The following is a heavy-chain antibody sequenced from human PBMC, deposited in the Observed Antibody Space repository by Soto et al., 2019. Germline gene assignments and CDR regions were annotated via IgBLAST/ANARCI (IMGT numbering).Heavy chain of an antibody. J-gene: IGHJ6*02. CDR3: ARDDNYITGTTDYYYGMDV. CDR2: IIPIFGTA. V-gene: IGHV1-69*12. CDR1: GGTFSSYA. Sequence: QVQLVQSGAEVKKPGSSVKVSCKASGGTFSSYAISWVRQAPGQGLAWMGGIIPIFGTANYAQKFQGRVTITADESTSTAYMELSSLRSEDTAVYYCARDDNYITGTTDYYYGMDVWGQGTTVTVSS. D-gene: IGHD1-7*01.